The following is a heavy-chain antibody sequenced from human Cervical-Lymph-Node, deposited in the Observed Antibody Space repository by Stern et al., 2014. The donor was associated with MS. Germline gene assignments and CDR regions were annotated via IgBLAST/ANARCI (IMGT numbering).Heavy chain of an antibody. V-gene: IGHV4-39*01. CDR1: GDSISSYTHY. D-gene: IGHD2-8*02. J-gene: IGHJ4*02. CDR2: VYYRGAT. Sequence: VQLEESGPGLVKPSETLSLTCAVSGDSISSYTHYWAWIRQPPGKGLEWIGSVYYRGATYYTQTLKSRVTISVDTSKNHFSLGLNSVTAADTAVYYCAKHACTGAACPFDLWGQGTLVTVSS. CDR3: AKHACTGAACPFDL.